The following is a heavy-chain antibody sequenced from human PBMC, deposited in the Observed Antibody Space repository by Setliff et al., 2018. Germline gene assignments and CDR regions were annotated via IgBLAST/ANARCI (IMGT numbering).Heavy chain of an antibody. CDR2: IIPIFGTA. Sequence: SVKVSCKASGGTFSSYAISWVRQAPGQGLEWMGGIIPIFGTANYAQKFQGRVTITADESTSTSYMELSSLRSEDTAVYYCARDLIDPDYGDYLSFYYYGMDVWGQGTTVTV. D-gene: IGHD4-17*01. CDR1: GGTFSSYA. V-gene: IGHV1-69*13. CDR3: ARDLIDPDYGDYLSFYYYGMDV. J-gene: IGHJ6*02.